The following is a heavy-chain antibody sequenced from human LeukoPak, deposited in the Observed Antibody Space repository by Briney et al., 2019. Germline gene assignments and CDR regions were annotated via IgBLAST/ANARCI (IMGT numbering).Heavy chain of an antibody. CDR3: AKVMRSWYFDY. J-gene: IGHJ4*02. CDR2: ISGSGGNT. D-gene: IGHD3-10*01. CDR1: GFTFTTYA. Sequence: GGSLRLSCAASGFTFTTYAMSWVRQAPGKGLEWVSAISGSGGNTYYENSVKGRLTISRDSSKNTLYLQMNTLRAEDTAVYYCAKVMRSWYFDYWGQGTLVTVSS. V-gene: IGHV3-23*01.